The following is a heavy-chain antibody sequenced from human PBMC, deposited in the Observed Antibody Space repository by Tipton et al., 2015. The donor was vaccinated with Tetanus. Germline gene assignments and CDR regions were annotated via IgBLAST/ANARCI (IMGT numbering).Heavy chain of an antibody. CDR1: GYTFTGYY. D-gene: IGHD3-22*01. J-gene: IGHJ6*02. CDR2: IDPNSGGT. Sequence: QLVQSGAEVKKPGASVKVSCKASGYTFTGYYMYWVRQAPGQGLEWMGWIDPNSGGTVYARKFQGRVTMTRDTPISTAYMELRSLRSDDTAVYYCARDRGDYIYYGMDVWGPGTTVTVS. V-gene: IGHV1-2*02. CDR3: ARDRGDYIYYGMDV.